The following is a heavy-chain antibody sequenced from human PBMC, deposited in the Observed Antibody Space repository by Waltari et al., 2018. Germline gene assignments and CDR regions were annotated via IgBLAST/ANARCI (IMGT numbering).Heavy chain of an antibody. CDR3: AKSALAVAGSHFQY. Sequence: QVQLVESGGGVVQPGGSRRLSCAASGFVFSTYGMHWLRQAPGKGLAWVAFISYDGTTKYFADSVQGRFAISRDDSKNTVSLQMSNLRPDDTAVYYCAKSALAVAGSHFQYWGQGTRVTVSS. CDR1: GFVFSTYG. J-gene: IGHJ1*01. CDR2: ISYDGTTK. D-gene: IGHD6-19*01. V-gene: IGHV3-30*02.